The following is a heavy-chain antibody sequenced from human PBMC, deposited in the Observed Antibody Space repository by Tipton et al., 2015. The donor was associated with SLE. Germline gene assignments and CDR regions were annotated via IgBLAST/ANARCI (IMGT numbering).Heavy chain of an antibody. CDR3: ARYGDSWPEAFDI. V-gene: IGHV3-49*03. D-gene: IGHD4-17*01. J-gene: IGHJ3*02. CDR2: IRSNAHGGTT. CDR1: GFTFDEYG. Sequence: SLRLSCITSGFTFDEYGMSWFRQAPGKGLEWVTFIRSNAHGGTTQYAASVTGRFTISRDDSNSILYLQMNSLKTDDTAMYYCARYGDSWPEAFDIWGRGTMVAVSS.